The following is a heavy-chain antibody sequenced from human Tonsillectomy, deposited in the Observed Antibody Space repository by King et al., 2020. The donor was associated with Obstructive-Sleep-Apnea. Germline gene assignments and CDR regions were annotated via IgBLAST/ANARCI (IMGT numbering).Heavy chain of an antibody. Sequence: QLVQSGAEVKKPGASVKVSCKASGYTLTSYGISWVRQAPGQGLEWMGWIRVYNVNANYVQKLQGRVTMTTDTSTSKAYMELRSLRSDDTAVYYCARVNSGSNRYYFDNWGQGTLVTVSS. CDR2: IRVYNVNA. V-gene: IGHV1-18*01. CDR1: GYTLTSYG. CDR3: ARVNSGSNRYYFDN. J-gene: IGHJ4*02. D-gene: IGHD1-26*01.